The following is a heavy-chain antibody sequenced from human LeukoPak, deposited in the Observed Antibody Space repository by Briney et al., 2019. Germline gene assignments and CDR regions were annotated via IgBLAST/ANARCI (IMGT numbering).Heavy chain of an antibody. CDR2: IYYSGST. J-gene: IGHJ4*02. CDR1: GGSISSGDYY. Sequence: SETLSLTCTVSGGSISSGDYYWSWIRQPPGKGLEWIGYIYYSGSTYYNPSLKSRVTISVDTSKNQFSLKLSSVTAADTAVYYCASLVDYGSGSYYFDYWGQGTLVTASS. V-gene: IGHV4-30-4*01. CDR3: ASLVDYGSGSYYFDY. D-gene: IGHD3-10*01.